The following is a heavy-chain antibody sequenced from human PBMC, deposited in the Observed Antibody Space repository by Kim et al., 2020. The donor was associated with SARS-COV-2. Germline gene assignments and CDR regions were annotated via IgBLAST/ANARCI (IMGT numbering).Heavy chain of an antibody. CDR3: ARGAHSSGYYWDY. V-gene: IGHV1-69*01. Sequence: SAQKFQGRVTITADESTSTAYMELSSLRSEDTAVYYCARGAHSSGYYWDYWGQGTLVTVSS. D-gene: IGHD3-22*01. J-gene: IGHJ4*02.